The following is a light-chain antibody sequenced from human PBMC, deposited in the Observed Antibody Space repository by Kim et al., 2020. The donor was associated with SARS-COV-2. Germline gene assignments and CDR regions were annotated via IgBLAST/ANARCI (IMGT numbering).Light chain of an antibody. J-gene: IGKJ4*01. Sequence: VFPRERATLSCRTSQTISRDLAWYQQKPGQAPRLLIYGVSTRATGIPATFTGSGSGTEFTLTISSLQSEDFAVYYCQQYNDWPLTFGGGTKVDIK. V-gene: IGKV3-15*01. CDR1: QTISRD. CDR3: QQYNDWPLT. CDR2: GVS.